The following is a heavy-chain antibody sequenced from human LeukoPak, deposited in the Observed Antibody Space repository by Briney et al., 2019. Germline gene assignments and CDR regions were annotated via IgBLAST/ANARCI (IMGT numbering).Heavy chain of an antibody. Sequence: PSETLSLTCTVSGGSISSYYWSWIRQPPGKGLEWIGYIYYSGSTNYNPSLKSRVTISVDTSKNQFSLKLSSVTAADTAVYYCARGELGTYFDYWGQGTLVTVSS. CDR1: GGSISSYY. D-gene: IGHD7-27*01. CDR3: ARGELGTYFDY. V-gene: IGHV4-59*01. CDR2: IYYSGST. J-gene: IGHJ4*02.